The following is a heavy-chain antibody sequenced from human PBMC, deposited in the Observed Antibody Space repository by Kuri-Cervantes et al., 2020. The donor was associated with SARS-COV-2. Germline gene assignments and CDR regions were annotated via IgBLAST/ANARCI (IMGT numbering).Heavy chain of an antibody. CDR2: IYSSGTT. D-gene: IGHD2-2*01. V-gene: IGHV3-53*01. J-gene: IGHJ4*02. Sequence: GESLKISCAAAGFSVSSNFMSWVRQAPGKGLEWVSIIYSSGTTYYADSVKGRFTISRDNAKNSLYLQMNSLRAEDTAVYYCARDAQVLDYWGQGTLVTVSS. CDR3: ARDAQVLDY. CDR1: GFSVSSNF.